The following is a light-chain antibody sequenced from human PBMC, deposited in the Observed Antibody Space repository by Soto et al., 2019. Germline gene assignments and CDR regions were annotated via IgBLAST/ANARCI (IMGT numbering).Light chain of an antibody. V-gene: IGLV2-8*01. CDR3: SSYAGSNNVV. J-gene: IGLJ3*02. CDR1: SSDVGAYNY. Sequence: QSALTQPPSASGSPGQSVTISCTGTSSDVGAYNYVSWYQQHPGKAPKLMISEVSKRPSGVPDRFSGSKSGNTASLTVSGLQAEDDADYYCSSYAGSNNVVFGGGTKLTVL. CDR2: EVS.